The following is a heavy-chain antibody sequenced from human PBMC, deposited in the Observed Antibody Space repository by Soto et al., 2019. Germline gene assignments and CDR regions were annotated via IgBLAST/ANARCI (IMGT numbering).Heavy chain of an antibody. CDR2: INHSGST. CDR1: GGSFSVYY. J-gene: IGHJ6*02. D-gene: IGHD3-10*01. V-gene: IGHV4-34*01. CDR3: ARGLRVLWFGELFFNYGMDV. Sequence: PSETLSLTCAVYGGSFSVYYWRWIRHPPGKGLEWIGEINHSGSTNYNPSLQSRVTISVDTSKNQFSLKLSSVTAADTAVYYCARGLRVLWFGELFFNYGMDVWGQGTTVTVSS.